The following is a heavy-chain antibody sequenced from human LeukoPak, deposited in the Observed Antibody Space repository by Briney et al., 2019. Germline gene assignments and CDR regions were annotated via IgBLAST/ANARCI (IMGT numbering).Heavy chain of an antibody. CDR1: GGTFSSYE. CDR2: IIPMFGTA. D-gene: IGHD2-2*01. CDR3: ASGTTDIVVVPATLRNYYFDY. J-gene: IGHJ4*02. V-gene: IGHV1-69*06. Sequence: GASVKVSCKASGGTFSSYEISWVRQAPGQGLEWMGGIIPMFGTAKYAQKFQGRVTITADKSTSTAYMELSSLRFEDTAVYYCASGTTDIVVVPATLRNYYFDYWGQGTLVTVSS.